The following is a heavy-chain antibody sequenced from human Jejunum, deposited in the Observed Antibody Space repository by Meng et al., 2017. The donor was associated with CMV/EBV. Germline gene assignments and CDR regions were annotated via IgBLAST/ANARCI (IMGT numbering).Heavy chain of an antibody. J-gene: IGHJ4*02. CDR3: ARLEMVLVPPSILIDS. CDR2: IYWNDDK. D-gene: IGHD5-24*01. Sequence: LKTNRGGVAWIRQPPGKALEWLAHIYWNDDKRYSPFLKSRLSITKDTSKNQVVLTMTNMDPVDTATYYCARLEMVLVPPSILIDSWGQGTRVTVSS. V-gene: IGHV2-5*01. CDR1: LKTNRGG.